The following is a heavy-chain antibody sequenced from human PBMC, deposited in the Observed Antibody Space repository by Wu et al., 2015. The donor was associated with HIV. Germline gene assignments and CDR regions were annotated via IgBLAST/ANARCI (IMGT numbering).Heavy chain of an antibody. V-gene: IGHV1-46*01. D-gene: IGHD2-21*02. Sequence: QVQLVQSGAEVKKPGASVKVSCKASGYTFTSYYMHWVRQAPGQGLEWMGIINPSGGSTSYAQKFQGRVTMTRDTSTSTVYMELSSLRSEDTAVYYCARVPKDCGGDCKRAFDIWGQGTMVTVSS. J-gene: IGHJ3*02. CDR2: INPSGGST. CDR3: ARVPKDCGGDCKRAFDI. CDR1: GYTFTSYY.